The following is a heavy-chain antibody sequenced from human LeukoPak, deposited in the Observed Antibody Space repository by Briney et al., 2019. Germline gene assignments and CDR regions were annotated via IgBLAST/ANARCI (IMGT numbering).Heavy chain of an antibody. CDR3: ARHLGYCSSTSCMGPFDY. D-gene: IGHD2-2*01. J-gene: IGHJ4*02. CDR1: GYSFTSYW. V-gene: IGHV5-51*01. Sequence: GESLKISCKGSGYSFTSYWIGWVRQMPGKGLEWMGIIYPGDSDTRYSPSFQGQVTISADKSISTAYLQWSSLKASDTAMYYCARHLGYCSSTSCMGPFDYWGQGTLVTVSS. CDR2: IYPGDSDT.